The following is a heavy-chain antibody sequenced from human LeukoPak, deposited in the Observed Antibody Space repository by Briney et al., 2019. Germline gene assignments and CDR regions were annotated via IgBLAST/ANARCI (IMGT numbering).Heavy chain of an antibody. CDR3: ARKGRSLRFLEWLLDY. D-gene: IGHD3-3*01. CDR2: IKQDGSEK. V-gene: IGHV3-7*01. J-gene: IGHJ4*02. CDR1: GFNFMNYW. Sequence: GGSLRLSCAASGFNFMNYWMCWVRQAPGKGLEWVANIKQDGSEKYYVDSVKGRFTISRDNAKNSLYLQMNSLRAEDTAVYYCARKGRSLRFLEWLLDYWGQGTLVTVSS.